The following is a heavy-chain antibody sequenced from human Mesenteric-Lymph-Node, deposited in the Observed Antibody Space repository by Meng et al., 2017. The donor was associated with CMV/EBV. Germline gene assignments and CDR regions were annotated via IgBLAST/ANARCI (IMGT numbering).Heavy chain of an antibody. CDR3: AKDTDGKYHYDSSGSPDGYFDH. Sequence: GESLKISCAASGFTVSSNFMSWVRQAPGKGLEWVSVISGSGSDTDYEEYADSVKGRFVISRDNSKNSLFLQMNSLRADDSALYYCAKDTDGKYHYDSSGSPDGYFDHWGQGTLVTVSS. CDR2: ISGSGSDT. V-gene: IGHV3-53*03. CDR1: GFTVSSNF. J-gene: IGHJ4*02. D-gene: IGHD3-22*01.